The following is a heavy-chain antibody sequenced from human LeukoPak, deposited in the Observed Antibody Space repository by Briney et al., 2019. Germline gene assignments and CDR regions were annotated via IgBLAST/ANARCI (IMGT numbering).Heavy chain of an antibody. V-gene: IGHV3-23*01. CDR2: ISGSGGST. J-gene: IGHJ4*02. D-gene: IGHD3-10*01. Sequence: GGSLRLSCAASGFTFSSYAMSWVRQAPGKGLEWVSAISGSGGSTYYADSVKGRFTISRDNSKSTLYLQMNSLRAEDTAVYYCAKDHLWFGELSPDWGQGTLVTVSS. CDR1: GFTFSSYA. CDR3: AKDHLWFGELSPD.